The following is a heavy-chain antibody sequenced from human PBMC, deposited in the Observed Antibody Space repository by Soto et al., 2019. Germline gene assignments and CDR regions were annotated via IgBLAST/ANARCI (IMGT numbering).Heavy chain of an antibody. Sequence: SETLSLTCAVSGGSISSAGYYWSWIRKQQVTGPEWIGSIYYSGNTYYNPSLQPRVTISVDTSNNQFPLKLSSLTAADTTVYYCARHASNTGSYSEYFQYWGQGTLVTVSS. D-gene: IGHD1-26*01. CDR3: ARHASNTGSYSEYFQY. V-gene: IGHV4-39*01. J-gene: IGHJ1*01. CDR1: GGSISSAGYY. CDR2: IYYSGNT.